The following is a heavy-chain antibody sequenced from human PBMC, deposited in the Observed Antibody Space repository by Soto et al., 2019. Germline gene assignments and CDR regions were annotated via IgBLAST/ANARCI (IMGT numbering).Heavy chain of an antibody. CDR1: GFTFSSYA. J-gene: IGHJ4*02. D-gene: IGHD2-15*01. Sequence: GGSLRLSCAASGFTFSSYAMSWVRQAPGKGLEWVSAISGSGGSTYYADSVKGRFTISRDNSKNTLYLQMNSLRAEDTAVYYCAKSSVVVVVAGVNFDYWGQGTLVNVSS. V-gene: IGHV3-23*01. CDR2: ISGSGGST. CDR3: AKSSVVVVVAGVNFDY.